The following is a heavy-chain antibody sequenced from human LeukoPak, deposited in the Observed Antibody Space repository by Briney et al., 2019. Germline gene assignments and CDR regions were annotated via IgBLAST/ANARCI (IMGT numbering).Heavy chain of an antibody. Sequence: GGSLRLSCAASGFTFSSYAMSWVRQAPGKGLHWVSAISGSGGSTYYADSAKGRLTIPRDNSKNTLYRQMNSLRAEDTAVYYCAKASAVAHFDYWGQGTLVTVSS. CDR2: ISGSGGST. CDR3: AKASAVAHFDY. D-gene: IGHD6-19*01. CDR1: GFTFSSYA. V-gene: IGHV3-23*01. J-gene: IGHJ4*02.